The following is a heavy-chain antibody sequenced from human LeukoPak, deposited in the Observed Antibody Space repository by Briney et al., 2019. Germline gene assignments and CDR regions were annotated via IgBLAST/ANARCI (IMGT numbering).Heavy chain of an antibody. J-gene: IGHJ3*02. D-gene: IGHD4-17*01. CDR2: IKQDGSEK. CDR1: GFTFSSYW. CDR3: ARPTGDMSTVTKDAFDI. Sequence: GGSLRLSCAASGFTFSSYWMSWVRQAPGKGLEWVANIKQDGSEKYYVDSVKGRFTISRDNAKNSLYLQMNSLRVEDTAVYYCARPTGDMSTVTKDAFDIWGQGTMVIVSS. V-gene: IGHV3-7*01.